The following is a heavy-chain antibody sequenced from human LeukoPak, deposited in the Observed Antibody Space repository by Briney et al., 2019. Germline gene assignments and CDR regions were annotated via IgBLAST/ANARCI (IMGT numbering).Heavy chain of an antibody. CDR2: IYYSGST. CDR1: GGSISSYY. D-gene: IGHD3-22*01. Sequence: SETLSLTCTVSGGSISSYYWSWIRQPPGKGLEWIGYIYYSGSTNYNPSLKSRVTISVDTSKNQFSLKLSSVTAADTAVYYCARSMYYYDSSGYYSWDWFDPWGQGTLVTVSP. CDR3: ARSMYYYDSSGYYSWDWFDP. J-gene: IGHJ5*02. V-gene: IGHV4-59*08.